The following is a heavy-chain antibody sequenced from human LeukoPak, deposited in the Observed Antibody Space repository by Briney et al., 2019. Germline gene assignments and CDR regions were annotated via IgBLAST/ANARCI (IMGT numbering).Heavy chain of an antibody. CDR3: ARFIGSGWYGNWFDP. CDR2: INHSGST. D-gene: IGHD6-19*01. V-gene: IGHV4-34*01. Sequence: EPPETLSLTCAVYGGSFSGYYWSWIRQPPGKGLEWIGEINHSGSTNYNPSLKSRVTISVDTSKNQFSLKLSSVTAADTAVYYCARFIGSGWYGNWFDPWGQGTLVTVSS. J-gene: IGHJ5*02. CDR1: GGSFSGYY.